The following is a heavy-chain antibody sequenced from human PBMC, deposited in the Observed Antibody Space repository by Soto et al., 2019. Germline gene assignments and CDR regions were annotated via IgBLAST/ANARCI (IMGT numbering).Heavy chain of an antibody. CDR1: GFTFSSYW. J-gene: IGHJ6*02. V-gene: IGHV3-7*01. CDR3: ARLVGELVPAAVNYGMDV. D-gene: IGHD2-2*01. CDR2: IKQDGSEK. Sequence: HPGGSLRLSCAASGFTFSSYWMSWVRQAPGKGLEWVANIKQDGSEKYYVDSVKGRFTISRDNAKNSLYLQMNSLRAEDTAVYYCARLVGELVPAAVNYGMDVWGQGTTVTVSS.